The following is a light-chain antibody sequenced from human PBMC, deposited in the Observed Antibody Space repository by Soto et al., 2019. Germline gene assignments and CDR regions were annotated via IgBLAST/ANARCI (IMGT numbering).Light chain of an antibody. CDR3: CSHAGSYTWV. CDR2: DVS. CDR1: SSDVGGYNY. V-gene: IGLV2-11*01. Sequence: QSVLTQPRSVSGSPGQSVTISCTGTSSDVGGYNYVSWYRQHPGKAPKLMIYDVSKRPSGVPDRFSGSKSGNTASLTISGLQAEDEADYYCCSHAGSYTWVFVTGTKLTVL. J-gene: IGLJ1*01.